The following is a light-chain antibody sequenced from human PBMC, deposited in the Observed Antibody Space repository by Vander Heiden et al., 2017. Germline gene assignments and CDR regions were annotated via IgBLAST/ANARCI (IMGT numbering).Light chain of an antibody. V-gene: IGKV3-20*01. J-gene: IGKJ2*01. CDR2: GAS. Sequence: EIVWTQSPGTLSSSPGQRATVSCRASQSVSSSYLAWYQQKPGQAHRLLIYGASRRATGNPGRFSGSGSGTDFTLSISRLEPGEFAVCYCQQYGSSPYTFGQGTQLELK. CDR1: QSVSSSY. CDR3: QQYGSSPYT.